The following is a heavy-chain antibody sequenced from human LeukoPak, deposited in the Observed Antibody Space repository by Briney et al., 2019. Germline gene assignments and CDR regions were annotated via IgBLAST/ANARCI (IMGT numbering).Heavy chain of an antibody. J-gene: IGHJ4*02. V-gene: IGHV3-7*01. D-gene: IGHD6-6*01. CDR3: ACSIADGH. CDR1: GFTFSGYW. Sequence: GGSLRLSCAASGFTFSGYWMTWVRLAPGKGLEWVANIKEDGSEKHYADSVKGRFTISRDNAKNSLYLQMDTLRFEDTAVYYCACSIADGHWGQGSLLSVSS. CDR2: IKEDGSEK.